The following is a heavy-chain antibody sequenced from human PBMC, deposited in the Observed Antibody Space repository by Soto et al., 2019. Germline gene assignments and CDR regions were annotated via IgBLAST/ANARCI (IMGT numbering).Heavy chain of an antibody. V-gene: IGHV3-30-3*01. CDR3: ARGGVEMATNEDYDAFDI. D-gene: IGHD5-12*01. CDR1: GFTFSSYA. CDR2: ISYDGSNK. Sequence: QVQLVESGGGVVQPGRSLRLSCAASGFTFSSYAMHWVRQAPGKGLEWVAVISYDGSNKYYADSVKGRFTISRDNSKNTLYLQMNSLRAEDTAVYYCARGGVEMATNEDYDAFDIWGQGTMVTVSS. J-gene: IGHJ3*02.